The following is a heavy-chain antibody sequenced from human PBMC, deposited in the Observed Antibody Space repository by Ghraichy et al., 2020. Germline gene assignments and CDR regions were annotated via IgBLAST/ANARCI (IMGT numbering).Heavy chain of an antibody. J-gene: IGHJ5*02. Sequence: SGPTLVKPTQTLTLTCTFSGFSLSTSGVGVGWIRQPPGKALEWPALIYWDDDKRYSPSLKSRLTITKDTSKNQVVLTMTNMDPVDTATYYCAHSSLIFGVVIGQFDPWGQGTLVTVSS. D-gene: IGHD3-3*01. CDR2: IYWDDDK. V-gene: IGHV2-5*02. CDR3: AHSSLIFGVVIGQFDP. CDR1: GFSLSTSGVG.